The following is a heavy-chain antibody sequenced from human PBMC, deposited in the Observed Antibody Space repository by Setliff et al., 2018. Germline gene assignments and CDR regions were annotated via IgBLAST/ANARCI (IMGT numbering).Heavy chain of an antibody. CDR1: GYTLSTYG. CDR3: ARFGGSCSSSSCYASDL. J-gene: IGHJ3*01. Sequence: ASVKVSCKASGYTLSTYGLHWVRQAPGQGPEWMGMIITNTGKTSYAQKFQGRVTMTTDTSTGTGYMELRSLRSDDTAVYFCARFGGSCSSSSCYASDLWGQGTMVTVS. V-gene: IGHV1-18*01. D-gene: IGHD2-2*01. CDR2: IITNTGKT.